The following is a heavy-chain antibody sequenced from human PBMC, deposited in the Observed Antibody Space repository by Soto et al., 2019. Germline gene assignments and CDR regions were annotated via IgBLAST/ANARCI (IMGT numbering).Heavy chain of an antibody. CDR3: ARREDYYDSSGYGDWFDP. J-gene: IGHJ5*02. CDR2: ISAYNGNT. Sequence: QVQLVQSGAEVKKPGASVKVSCKASGYTFTIYGISWVRQAPGQGLEWMGWISAYNGNTNYAQKLQGRVTMTTDTSTSTAYMELRSLRSDDTAVYYCARREDYYDSSGYGDWFDPWGQGTLVTVSS. V-gene: IGHV1-18*04. D-gene: IGHD3-22*01. CDR1: GYTFTIYG.